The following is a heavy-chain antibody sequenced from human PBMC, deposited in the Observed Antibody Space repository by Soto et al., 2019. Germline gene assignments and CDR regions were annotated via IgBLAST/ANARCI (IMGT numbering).Heavy chain of an antibody. CDR3: ASGKGRTDFDH. D-gene: IGHD2-2*01. CDR2: IKGKSDGGTT. CDR1: GFDFSSAW. V-gene: IGHV3-15*01. J-gene: IGHJ4*02. Sequence: EVQLVESGGGLVKPGGSLRLSCAAYGFDFSSAWMSWVRQAPGKGLEWVGRIKGKSDGGTTDYSASVKDRFIMSRDDSKDQMNLQMHSLKTEDTAVYYCASGKGRTDFDHWVQGTLVTVS.